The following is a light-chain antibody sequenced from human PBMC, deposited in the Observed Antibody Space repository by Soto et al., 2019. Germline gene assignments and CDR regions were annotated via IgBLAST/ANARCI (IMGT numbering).Light chain of an antibody. J-gene: IGLJ1*01. V-gene: IGLV2-14*03. CDR3: SSYTSSSTYV. Sequence: SPGQSITISCTGTSSDVGYYNYVSWYQQHPGKAPKLMIYDVRNRPSGVSNRFSGSKSGNTASLTISGLQAEDEADYYCSSYTSSSTYVFGTGTKVTVL. CDR1: SSDVGYYNY. CDR2: DVR.